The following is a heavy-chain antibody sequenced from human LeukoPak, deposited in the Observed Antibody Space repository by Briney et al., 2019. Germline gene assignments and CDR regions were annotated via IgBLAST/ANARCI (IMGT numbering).Heavy chain of an antibody. CDR2: ISRGGGTT. CDR1: GFTFSNYN. J-gene: IGHJ4*02. D-gene: IGHD5-12*01. V-gene: IGHV3-23*01. CDR3: AKASRAYSNYDSPFDY. Sequence: PGGSLRLYCAASGFTFSNYNMNWVRQAPGKGLEWVSAISRGGGTTYYADSVKGRFTISRDNSKNTLYLQMTSLRAEDTAVYYCAKASRAYSNYDSPFDYWGQGTLVTVSS.